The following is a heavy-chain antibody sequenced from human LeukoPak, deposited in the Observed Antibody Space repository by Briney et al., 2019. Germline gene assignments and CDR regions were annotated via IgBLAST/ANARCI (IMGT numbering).Heavy chain of an antibody. CDR2: LKEDGSQK. Sequence: GSLRLSCAASGFTFSSYWMSWVRQAPGRGLEWVASLKEDGSQKYYVDSVKGRFTISRDNAKNSRYLEMNNLRAEDTAVYYCTRMYRNGFDYWGQGTLVTVSS. D-gene: IGHD1-1*01. J-gene: IGHJ4*02. CDR3: TRMYRNGFDY. V-gene: IGHV3-7*02. CDR1: GFTFSSYW.